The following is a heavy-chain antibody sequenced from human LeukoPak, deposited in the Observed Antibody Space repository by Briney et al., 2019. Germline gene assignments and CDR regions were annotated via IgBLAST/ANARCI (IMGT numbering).Heavy chain of an antibody. J-gene: IGHJ3*02. CDR1: GFTFSSYS. CDR3: ASDRLSSSSIVDAFDI. CDR2: ISSSSSYI. V-gene: IGHV3-21*01. Sequence: GGSLRLSCAASGFTFSSYSMNWVRQAPGKRLEWVSSISSSSSYIYYADSVKGRFTISRDNAKNSLYLQMNSLRAEDTAVYYCASDRLSSSSIVDAFDIWGQGTMVTVSS. D-gene: IGHD6-6*01.